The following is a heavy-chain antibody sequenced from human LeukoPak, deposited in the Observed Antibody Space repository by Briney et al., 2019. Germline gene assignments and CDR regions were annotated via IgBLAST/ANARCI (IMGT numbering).Heavy chain of an antibody. CDR3: AKDIGYSYGFVSYMDV. CDR2: ISWDGGST. D-gene: IGHD5-18*01. Sequence: GGSLRLSCAASGFTFDDYAMHWVRQAPGKGLEWVSLISWDGGSTYYADSVKGRFTISRDNSKNSLYLQMNSLRAEDTALYYCAKDIGYSYGFVSYMDVWGKGTTVTVSS. J-gene: IGHJ6*03. CDR1: GFTFDDYA. V-gene: IGHV3-43D*03.